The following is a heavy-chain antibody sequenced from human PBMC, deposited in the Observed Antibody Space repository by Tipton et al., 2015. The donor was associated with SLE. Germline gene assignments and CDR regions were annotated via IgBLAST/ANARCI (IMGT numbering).Heavy chain of an antibody. V-gene: IGHV4-59*08. CDR2: IYYSGST. D-gene: IGHD3-22*01. CDR3: ASYSYDSSGSTHFDY. J-gene: IGHJ4*02. CDR1: GGSISSYY. Sequence: TLSLTCTVSGGSISSYYWSWIRQPPGKGLEWIGYIYYSGSTNYNPSLKSRVIISVDTSKNQFSLRLSSVTAADTAMYYCASYSYDSSGSTHFDYWGQGTLVTVSS.